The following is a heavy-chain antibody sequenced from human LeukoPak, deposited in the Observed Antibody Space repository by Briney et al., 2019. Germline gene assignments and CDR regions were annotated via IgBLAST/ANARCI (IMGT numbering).Heavy chain of an antibody. J-gene: IGHJ4*02. D-gene: IGHD5-18*01. V-gene: IGHV3-30-3*01. CDR2: ISYDGSNK. CDR3: ARDLDSGYTAMFFGY. Sequence: PGRSLRLSCAASGFTFSSYAMHWVRQAPGKGLEWVAVISYDGSNKYYADSVKGRFTISRDNSKNTLYLQMNSLRAENTAVYYCARDLDSGYTAMFFGYWGKGTLVTVSS. CDR1: GFTFSSYA.